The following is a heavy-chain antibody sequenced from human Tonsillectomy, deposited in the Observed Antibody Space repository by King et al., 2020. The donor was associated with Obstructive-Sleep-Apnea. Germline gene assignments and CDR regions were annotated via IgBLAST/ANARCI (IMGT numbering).Heavy chain of an antibody. CDR2: ISYDGSNK. Sequence: QLVQSGGGVVQPGRSLRLSCAASGFTFSSYAMHWFRQAPGKGLEWVAVISYDGSNKYYADSVKGRFTISRDNSKNTLYLQMNSLRAEDTAVYYCARGGSSGWYGYWGQGTLVTVSS. D-gene: IGHD6-19*01. CDR1: GFTFSSYA. J-gene: IGHJ4*02. V-gene: IGHV3-30*04. CDR3: ARGGSSGWYGY.